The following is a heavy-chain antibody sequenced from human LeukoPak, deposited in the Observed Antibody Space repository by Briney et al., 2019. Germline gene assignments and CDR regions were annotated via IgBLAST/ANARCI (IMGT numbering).Heavy chain of an antibody. J-gene: IGHJ6*02. D-gene: IGHD3-3*01. V-gene: IGHV1-2*02. CDR1: GHTFTGYY. Sequence: ASVKLSCKASGHTFTGYYMHWVRQAPGQGLEWMGWINPNSGGTNYAQKLQGRVTMTRDTSISTAYMELSRQRSDDTAVYYCARDSPSITIFGVVTKYYYYGMDVWGQGTTVTVSS. CDR3: ARDSPSITIFGVVTKYYYYGMDV. CDR2: INPNSGGT.